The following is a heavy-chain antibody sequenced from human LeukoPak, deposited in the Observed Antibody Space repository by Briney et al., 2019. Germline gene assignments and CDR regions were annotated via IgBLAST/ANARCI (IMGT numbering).Heavy chain of an antibody. CDR2: ISCSGGST. CDR1: GFTFSSYA. CDR3: AKDTDSSWYPGLGAFDI. J-gene: IGHJ3*02. V-gene: IGHV3-23*01. D-gene: IGHD6-13*01. Sequence: QAGGSLRLSCAASGFTFSSYAMSWVRQAPGKGLQWVSAISCSGGSTYYADSVKGRFTISRDNSKNTLYLQMNSLRAEDTAVYYCAKDTDSSWYPGLGAFDIWGQGTMVTVSS.